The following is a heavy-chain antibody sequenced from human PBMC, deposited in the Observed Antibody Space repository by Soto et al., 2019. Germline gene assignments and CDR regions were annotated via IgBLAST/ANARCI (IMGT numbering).Heavy chain of an antibody. V-gene: IGHV4-39*01. J-gene: IGHJ5*02. Sequence: SETLSLTCTVSGGSISSSSYYWGWIRQPPGKGLEWIGSIYYSGSTYYNPSLKSRVTISVDTSKNQFSLKLSSVTAADTAVYYCARRGYSGTYNWFDPWGQGTLATVSS. D-gene: IGHD5-18*01. CDR2: IYYSGST. CDR3: ARRGYSGTYNWFDP. CDR1: GGSISSSSYY.